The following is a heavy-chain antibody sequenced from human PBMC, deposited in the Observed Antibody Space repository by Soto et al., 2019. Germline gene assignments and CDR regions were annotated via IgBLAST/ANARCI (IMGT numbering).Heavy chain of an antibody. CDR2: ISGSDGKT. D-gene: IGHD1-26*01. J-gene: IGHJ4*02. V-gene: IGHV3-23*01. Sequence: GGSLRLSCAASGSSFTSYALSWVRQAPGKGLEWVSTISGSDGKTYYADSVKGRFSISRDTSKTTLYLQMNSLRVEDTAVYYCARWGFLDYWGQGTRVTVSS. CDR1: GSSFTSYA. CDR3: ARWGFLDY.